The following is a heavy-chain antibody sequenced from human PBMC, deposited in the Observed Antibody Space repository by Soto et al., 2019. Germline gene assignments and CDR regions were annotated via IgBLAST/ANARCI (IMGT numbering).Heavy chain of an antibody. CDR3: AKDDHYDSSGFQAYYFDY. CDR1: GFTFSSYG. CDR2: ISYDGSNK. D-gene: IGHD3-22*01. Sequence: QVQLVESGGGVVQPGRSLRLSCAASGFTFSSYGMHWVRQAPGKGLEWVAVISYDGSNKYYADSVKGRFTISRDNSKNTLYLQMNSLRAEDTAVYYCAKDDHYDSSGFQAYYFDYRGQGTLVTVSS. V-gene: IGHV3-30*18. J-gene: IGHJ4*02.